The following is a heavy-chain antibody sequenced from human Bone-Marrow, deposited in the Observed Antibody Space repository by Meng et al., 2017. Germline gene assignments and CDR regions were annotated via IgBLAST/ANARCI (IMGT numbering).Heavy chain of an antibody. CDR2: IYYSGST. Sequence: QVHLQESGPGLVKPSETLSPTCSVSGGSITSTTYYWGWIRQPPGKGLEWIGSIYYSGSTHYSSSLKSRVTMSVDTSKNQFSLRLSTMTAADTAVYYCARLSSGWYVSVFDNWGQGILVTVSS. CDR3: ARLSSGWYVSVFDN. J-gene: IGHJ4*02. V-gene: IGHV4-39*01. CDR1: GGSITSTTYY. D-gene: IGHD6-19*01.